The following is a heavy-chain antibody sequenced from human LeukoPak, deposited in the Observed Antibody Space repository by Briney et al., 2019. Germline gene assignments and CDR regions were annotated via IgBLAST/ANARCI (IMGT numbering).Heavy chain of an antibody. CDR2: IYYSGST. J-gene: IGHJ6*02. CDR3: AREDPDDYGMDV. CDR1: GGSISSYY. Sequence: PSETLSLTCTVSGGSISSYYWSWIRQPPGKGLEWIGYIYYSGSTNYNPSLKSRVTISVDTSKNQFSLKLSSVTAADTAVYYCAREDPDDYGMDVWGQGTTVTVSS. V-gene: IGHV4-59*01.